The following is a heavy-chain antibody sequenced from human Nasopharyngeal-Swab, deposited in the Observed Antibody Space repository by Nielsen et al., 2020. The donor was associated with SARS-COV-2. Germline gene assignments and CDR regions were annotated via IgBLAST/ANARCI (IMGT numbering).Heavy chain of an antibody. CDR2: ISYDGSNK. V-gene: IGHV3-30-3*01. CDR1: GFTFSSYA. J-gene: IGHJ6*02. Sequence: GGSLRLSCAASGFTFSSYAMSWVRQAPGKGLEWVAVISYDGSNKYYADSVKGRFTISRDNSKNTLYLQMNSLRAEDTAVYYCARELWIQDYYYYYGMDVWGQGTTVTVSS. CDR3: ARELWIQDYYYYYGMDV. D-gene: IGHD5-18*01.